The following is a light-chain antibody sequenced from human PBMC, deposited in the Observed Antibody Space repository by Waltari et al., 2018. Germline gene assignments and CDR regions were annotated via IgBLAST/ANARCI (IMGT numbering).Light chain of an antibody. Sequence: ALTQPASVSGSPGQSITISCTGSSSAVGRYNLVSWYQLHPGRAPKLLIYEASKRPSGVSNRFSGSKSGNTASLTISGLQAEDEADYYCCSYAGSSSPRVFGGGTKLSVL. CDR3: CSYAGSSSPRV. CDR2: EAS. CDR1: SSAVGRYNL. J-gene: IGLJ3*02. V-gene: IGLV2-23*01.